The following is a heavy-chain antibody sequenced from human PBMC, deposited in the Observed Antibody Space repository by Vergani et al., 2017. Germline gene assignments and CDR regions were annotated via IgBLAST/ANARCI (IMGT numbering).Heavy chain of an antibody. J-gene: IGHJ2*01. CDR3: VKDIAASGNYWYFDR. CDR2: ILSNSGRI. CDR1: GFNFHDYA. D-gene: IGHD6-13*01. Sequence: EVQLVESGGGLVQPGMSLRLSCVGSGFNFHDYAFHWVRQAPGKGLEWVSGILSNSGRIGYADSVKGRFTISRDDDKNSLYLQMNSLRAEDTALYYCVKDIAASGNYWYFDRWGRGTLVAVSS. V-gene: IGHV3-9*01.